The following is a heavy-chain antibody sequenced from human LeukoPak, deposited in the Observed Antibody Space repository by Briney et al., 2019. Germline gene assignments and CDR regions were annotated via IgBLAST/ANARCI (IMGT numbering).Heavy chain of an antibody. J-gene: IGHJ4*02. CDR3: VRSFSGSREY. V-gene: IGHV3-48*03. CDR2: ISSSGSTM. Sequence: GGSLRLSCAASGFTFSSYEVNWVRQAPGKGLEWVSYISSSGSTMYYADSVKGRFTVSRDNAKNSLFLQMNSLRAEDTAVYYCVRSFSGSREYWGQGVRVTVSS. CDR1: GFTFSSYE. D-gene: IGHD5-24*01.